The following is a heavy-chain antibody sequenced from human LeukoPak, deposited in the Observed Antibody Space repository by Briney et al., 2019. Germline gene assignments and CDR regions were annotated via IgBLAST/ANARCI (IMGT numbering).Heavy chain of an antibody. J-gene: IGHJ4*02. CDR3: ARDIVYLIDEDYG. CDR1: GSSFNTYY. Sequence: SETLSLTCSVSGSSFNTYYWSWIRQPAGKALERIGRIHTSGSADYSPSLQSRVTISVDMSKKEFSLKLTPVTAADTAVYYCARDIVYLIDEDYGWGQGILVTVSS. CDR2: IHTSGSA. V-gene: IGHV4-4*07. D-gene: IGHD4-17*01.